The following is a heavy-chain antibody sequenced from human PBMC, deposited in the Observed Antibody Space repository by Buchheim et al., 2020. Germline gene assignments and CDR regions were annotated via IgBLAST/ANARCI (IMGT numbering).Heavy chain of an antibody. D-gene: IGHD3-22*01. CDR1: GFTFPSYA. Sequence: EVQLVESGGHFVQPGGSLRLSCAASGFTFPSYAMIWVRQAPGKGLEWVSAIVGSGSTPSYADSVRGRFNISRDNSKGILYLQMNSLRVEDTARYFCAKTLRGSYYYDATGYSSDSWGQGTL. CDR2: IVGSGSTP. CDR3: AKTLRGSYYYDATGYSSDS. J-gene: IGHJ5*02. V-gene: IGHV3-23*04.